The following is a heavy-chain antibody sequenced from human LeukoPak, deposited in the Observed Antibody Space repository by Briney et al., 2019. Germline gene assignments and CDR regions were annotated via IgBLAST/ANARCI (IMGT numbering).Heavy chain of an antibody. CDR1: GFTFSSYA. CDR3: ARGSRAHYYYYYYMDV. CDR2: ISSNGGST. Sequence: GGSLRLSCAASGFTFSSYAMHWVRQAPGKGLEYVSAISSNGGSTYYANSVKGRFTISRDNSKNTLYLQMGSLRAEDMAVYYCARGSRAHYYYYYYMDVWGKGTTVTVSS. V-gene: IGHV3-64*01. J-gene: IGHJ6*03. D-gene: IGHD2-2*01.